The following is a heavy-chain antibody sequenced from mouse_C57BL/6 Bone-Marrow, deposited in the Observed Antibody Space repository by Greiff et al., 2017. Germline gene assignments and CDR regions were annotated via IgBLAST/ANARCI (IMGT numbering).Heavy chain of an antibody. CDR2: IRSKSNNYAT. CDR3: VRHPPYYGFYAMDY. V-gene: IGHV10-1*01. Sequence: EVKLQESGGGLVQPKGSLKLSCAASGFSFNTYAMNWVRQAPGKGLEWVARIRSKSNNYATYYADSVKDRFTISRDDSESMLYLQMNNLKTEDTAMYYSVRHPPYYGFYAMDYWGQGTSVTVSS. D-gene: IGHD1-1*01. CDR1: GFSFNTYA. J-gene: IGHJ4*01.